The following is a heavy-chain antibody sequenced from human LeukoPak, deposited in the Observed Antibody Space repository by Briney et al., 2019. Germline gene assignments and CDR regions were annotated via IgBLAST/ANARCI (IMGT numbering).Heavy chain of an antibody. V-gene: IGHV3-7*01. CDR1: GFTFSSYW. J-gene: IGHJ3*02. CDR3: ARVKEASAFDI. D-gene: IGHD5-12*01. Sequence: GGSLRLSCAASGFTFSSYWMNWVRQAPGKGLEWVASINQDGSEKYYLDSVKGRFTISRDNAKNSLYLQMNSLRAEDTAVYYCARVKEASAFDIWGQGTMITVSS. CDR2: INQDGSEK.